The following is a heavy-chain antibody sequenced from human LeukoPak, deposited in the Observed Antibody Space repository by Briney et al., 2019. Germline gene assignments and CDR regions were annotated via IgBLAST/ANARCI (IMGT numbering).Heavy chain of an antibody. J-gene: IGHJ4*02. CDR3: ARAYSSSSGRHFDY. Sequence: SETLSLTCTVSGGSISSYYWSWIRQPPGKGLEWIGFIYTSGSPNDNPSLKSRATMSVDTSTNQFSLKLSSVTAADTAVYYCARAYSSSSGRHFDYWGQGTLVTVSS. D-gene: IGHD6-6*01. CDR2: IYTSGSP. V-gene: IGHV4-4*09. CDR1: GGSISSYY.